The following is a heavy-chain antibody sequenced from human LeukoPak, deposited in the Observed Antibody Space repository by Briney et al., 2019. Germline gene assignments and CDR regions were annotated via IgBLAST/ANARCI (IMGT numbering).Heavy chain of an antibody. CDR2: TYYKSQQWHS. Sequence: SQTLSLTCAISGDSVSSNGASWNWIRQSPSRGLEWLGRTYYKSQQWHSDYAPSVKGRITLNPDTSKNQFSLQLNSMTPEDTAVYYCGRETDFGVVTNWGQGTLVTVSS. D-gene: IGHD3-3*01. V-gene: IGHV6-1*01. J-gene: IGHJ4*02. CDR3: GRETDFGVVTN. CDR1: GDSVSSNGAS.